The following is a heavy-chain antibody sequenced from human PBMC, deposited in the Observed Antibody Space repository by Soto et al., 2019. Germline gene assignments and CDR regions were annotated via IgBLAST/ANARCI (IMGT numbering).Heavy chain of an antibody. CDR1: GFTFGAYA. CDR2: IRRKAYGGTT. J-gene: IGHJ6*02. D-gene: IGHD3-22*01. V-gene: IGHV3-49*04. CDR3: TRGLVVVRTYYGMDV. Sequence: PGGSLRLSCTASGFTFGAYAMSWVRQAPGKGLEWVGFIRRKAYGGTTEYAASVKGRFTISRDDSKSIAYLQMNSLKTEDTAVYYCTRGLVVVRTYYGMDVWGQGTTVTVSS.